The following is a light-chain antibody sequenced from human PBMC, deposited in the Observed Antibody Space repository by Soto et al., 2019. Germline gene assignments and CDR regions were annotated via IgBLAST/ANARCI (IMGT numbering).Light chain of an antibody. Sequence: DIQLTQSPSFLSASVGDRVTITCRASQGISSYLAWYQQPPGKAPKLLIYGASTLQRGVSSRFSGSGSGTEFTLTISSLQSEDFAVYYCQQYNNWPPYTFGQGTKLEIK. CDR3: QQYNNWPPYT. V-gene: IGKV1-9*01. CDR2: GAS. CDR1: QGISSY. J-gene: IGKJ2*01.